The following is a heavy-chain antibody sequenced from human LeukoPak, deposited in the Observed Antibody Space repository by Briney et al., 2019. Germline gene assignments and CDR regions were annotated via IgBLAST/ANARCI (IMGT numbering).Heavy chain of an antibody. CDR3: ARGPLLDYDSSGYFYY. CDR2: IIPIFGTA. CDR1: GGTFSSYA. V-gene: IGHV1-69*13. J-gene: IGHJ4*02. Sequence: ASVKVSCKASGGTFSSYAISWVRQAPGQGLEWMGGIIPIFGTANYAQKFQGRVTITADESTSTAYMELSSLRSEDTAAYYCARGPLLDYDSSGYFYYWGQGTLVTVSS. D-gene: IGHD3-22*01.